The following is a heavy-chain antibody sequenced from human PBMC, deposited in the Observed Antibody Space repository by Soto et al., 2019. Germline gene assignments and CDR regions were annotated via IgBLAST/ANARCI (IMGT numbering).Heavy chain of an antibody. J-gene: IGHJ4*02. Sequence: ASVKVSCKASGYTFTSHYMHWVRQAPGQGLEWMGIINPSGGSTSYAQKFQGRVTMTRDTSTSTVYMELSSLRSEDTAVYYCASGGNNYDSSGYLCYWGQGTLVTVSS. CDR2: INPSGGST. CDR1: GYTFTSHY. D-gene: IGHD3-22*01. V-gene: IGHV1-46*01. CDR3: ASGGNNYDSSGYLCY.